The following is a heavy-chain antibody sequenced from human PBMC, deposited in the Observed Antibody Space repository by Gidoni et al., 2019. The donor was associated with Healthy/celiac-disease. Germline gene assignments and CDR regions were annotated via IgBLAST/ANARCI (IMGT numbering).Heavy chain of an antibody. Sequence: EVQLVESGGGLVQPGGSLRISRAPSGFTFRSSWMCWVRQAPGKGLEWVANIKQDGSEKYYVDSVKGRFTISRDNAKNSLYLQMNSLRAEDTAVYYCAREDRAPLLYYYYYGMDVWGQGTTVTVSS. V-gene: IGHV3-7*03. CDR3: AREDRAPLLYYYYYGMDV. J-gene: IGHJ6*02. D-gene: IGHD1-26*01. CDR1: GFTFRSSW. CDR2: IKQDGSEK.